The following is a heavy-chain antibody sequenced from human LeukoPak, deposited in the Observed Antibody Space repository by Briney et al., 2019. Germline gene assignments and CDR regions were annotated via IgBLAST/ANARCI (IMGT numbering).Heavy chain of an antibody. J-gene: IGHJ3*01. CDR3: AKSGSYGRYDAFDV. Sequence: ASVKVSCKASGYTFSHYGISWVRQAPGQGLEWMGWTNIYNVNTNYAQKFQGRVTMTTDTSTSTAYMELKSLRSDDTAVYYCAKSGSYGRYDAFDVWGQGTVVTVSS. D-gene: IGHD1-26*01. CDR1: GYTFSHYG. V-gene: IGHV1-18*01. CDR2: TNIYNVNT.